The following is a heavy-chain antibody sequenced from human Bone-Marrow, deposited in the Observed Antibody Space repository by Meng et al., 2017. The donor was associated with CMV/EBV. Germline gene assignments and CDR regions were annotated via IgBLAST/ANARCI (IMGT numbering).Heavy chain of an antibody. Sequence: ASVKVSCKASGYTFTGYYMHWVRRAPGQGLEWMGWINPNSGGTNYAQKFQGRVTMTRNTSISTAYMELSSLRSEDTAVYYCARVLRKGAYKSLTYYWGQGTLVTVSS. CDR2: INPNSGGT. J-gene: IGHJ4*02. D-gene: IGHD2-21*01. V-gene: IGHV1-2*02. CDR1: GYTFTGYY. CDR3: ARVLRKGAYKSLTYY.